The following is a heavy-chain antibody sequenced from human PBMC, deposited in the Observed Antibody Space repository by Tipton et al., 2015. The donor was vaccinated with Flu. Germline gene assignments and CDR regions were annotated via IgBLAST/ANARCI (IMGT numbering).Heavy chain of an antibody. CDR1: GGSISSGSYY. CDR2: IHHSGTT. Sequence: TLSLTCTVSGGSISSGSYYWSWTRQPAGKGLEWIGGIHHSGTTYYNPSLKSRVTMSVDTSKYQFSLKLSSVTAADTAVYYCAKVYCDSTNCYAGRLQFDYEGQGTLVTVSS. J-gene: IGHJ4*02. V-gene: IGHV4-61*02. D-gene: IGHD2-2*01. CDR3: AKVYCDSTNCYAGRLQFDY.